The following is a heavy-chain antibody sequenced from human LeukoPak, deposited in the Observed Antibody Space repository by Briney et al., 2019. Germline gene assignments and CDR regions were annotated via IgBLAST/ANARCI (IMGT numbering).Heavy chain of an antibody. D-gene: IGHD2-21*01. CDR3: AREIGHFDY. J-gene: IGHJ4*02. Sequence: PGGSLRLSCAASGFTFSSFGMHWVRQAPGKGPEWVAVIWCDGLKKDYAEFVKGRFTISRDNSENTLYLQMNSLRAEDTAVYYCAREIGHFDYWGQGTLVTVSS. V-gene: IGHV3-33*01. CDR2: IWCDGLKK. CDR1: GFTFSSFG.